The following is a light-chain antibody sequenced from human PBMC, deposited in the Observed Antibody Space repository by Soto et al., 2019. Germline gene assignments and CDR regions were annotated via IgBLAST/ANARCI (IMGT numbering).Light chain of an antibody. CDR3: SSYGGSSSALSV. CDR1: SSDVGGSKY. Sequence: QSALTQPVSVSGSPGQSITISCTGTSSDVGGSKYVSWYQQHPGQAPKLMIYDVSNRPSGTSDRFSGSKSGYTASLTISGLQTEDEADYYCSSYGGSSSALSVFGTGTKLTVL. CDR2: DVS. V-gene: IGLV2-14*03. J-gene: IGLJ1*01.